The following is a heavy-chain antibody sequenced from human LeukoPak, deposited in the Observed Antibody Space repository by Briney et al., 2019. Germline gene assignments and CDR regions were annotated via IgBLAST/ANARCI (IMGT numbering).Heavy chain of an antibody. CDR3: ACGGGDYGGNFDY. Sequence: SETLSLTCTVSGGSISSHYWSWIRQPPGKGLEWIGYIYYSGSTNYNPSLKSRVTISVDTSKNQFSLKLSSVTAADTAVYYCACGGGDYGGNFDYWGQGTLVTVSS. V-gene: IGHV4-59*11. D-gene: IGHD4-23*01. J-gene: IGHJ4*02. CDR2: IYYSGST. CDR1: GGSISSHY.